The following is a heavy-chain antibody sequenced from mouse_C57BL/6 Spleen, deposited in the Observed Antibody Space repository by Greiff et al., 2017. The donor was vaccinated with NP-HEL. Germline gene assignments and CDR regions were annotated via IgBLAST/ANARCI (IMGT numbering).Heavy chain of an antibody. V-gene: IGHV1-26*01. Sequence: EVQLQQSGPELVKPGASVKISCKASGYTFTDYYMNWVKQSHGKSLEWIGDINPNNGGTSYNQKFKGTATLTVDKSSSTAYMELRSLTTEDSAVNYGARSGSSIYFDYWGQGTTLTVSS. CDR2: INPNNGGT. D-gene: IGHD4-1*01. J-gene: IGHJ2*01. CDR3: ARSGSSIYFDY. CDR1: GYTFTDYY.